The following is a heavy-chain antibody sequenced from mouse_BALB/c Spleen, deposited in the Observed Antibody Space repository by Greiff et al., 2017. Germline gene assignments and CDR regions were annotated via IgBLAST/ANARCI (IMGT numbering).Heavy chain of an antibody. CDR2: ISYSGST. Sequence: EVHLVESGPGLVKPSQSLSLTCTVTGYSITSDYAWNWIRQFPGNKLEWMGYISYSGSTSYNPSLKSRISITRDTSKNQFFLQLNSVTTEDTATYYCARSGSGYIDYWGQGTTLTVSS. D-gene: IGHD3-1*01. CDR3: ARSGSGYIDY. J-gene: IGHJ2*01. V-gene: IGHV3-2*02. CDR1: GYSITSDYA.